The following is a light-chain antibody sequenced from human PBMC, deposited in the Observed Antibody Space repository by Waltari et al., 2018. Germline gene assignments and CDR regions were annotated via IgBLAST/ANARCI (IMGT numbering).Light chain of an antibody. CDR3: QQYASSPRYT. Sequence: RASQSVSSSYLAWYQQKLGQAPRLLIYGASSRATGIPDRFSGSGSGTDFTLTIDRLEPEDFAVYYCQQYASSPRYTFGQGTKLEI. J-gene: IGKJ2*01. V-gene: IGKV3-20*01. CDR2: GAS. CDR1: QSVSSSY.